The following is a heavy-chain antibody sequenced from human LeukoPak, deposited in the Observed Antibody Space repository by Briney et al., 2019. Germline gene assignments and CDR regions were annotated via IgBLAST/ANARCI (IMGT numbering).Heavy chain of an antibody. V-gene: IGHV3-7*01. CDR3: ARPLGWRDAFDI. J-gene: IGHJ3*02. Sequence: PGGSLRLSCAASGFTFSSYWMSWVRQAPGKGLEWVANLRQDGSETYYVDSVKGRFTISRDNAKNSLYLQMNSLRAEDTAMYYCARPLGWRDAFDIWGQGTMVTVSS. D-gene: IGHD7-27*01. CDR1: GFTFSSYW. CDR2: LRQDGSET.